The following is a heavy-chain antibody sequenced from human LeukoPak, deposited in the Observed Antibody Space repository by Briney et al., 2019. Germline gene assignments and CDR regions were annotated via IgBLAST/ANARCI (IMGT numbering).Heavy chain of an antibody. CDR3: ARVDCSGGSCQFDP. D-gene: IGHD2-15*01. J-gene: IGHJ5*02. CDR1: GFTFSSYG. CDR2: IWYDGSNK. Sequence: GGSLRLSCAASGFTFSSYGMHWVRQAPGKGLEWVAVIWYDGSNKYYADSVKGRFTISRDNSKNTLYLQMNSLRAEDTAVYYCARVDCSGGSCQFDPWGQGTLVTVSS. V-gene: IGHV3-33*01.